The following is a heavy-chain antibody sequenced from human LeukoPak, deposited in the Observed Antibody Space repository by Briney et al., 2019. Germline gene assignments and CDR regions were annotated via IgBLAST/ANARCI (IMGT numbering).Heavy chain of an antibody. CDR1: GFTFSDYY. CDR3: ARESGTRFVEEYYFDY. J-gene: IGHJ4*02. V-gene: IGHV3-11*04. D-gene: IGHD1-1*01. CDR2: ISGSGPTI. Sequence: GGSLRLSCAASGFTFSDYYMSWIRQAPGKGLEWVSYISGSGPTIFYADSVKGRFTISRDNAKNSLYLQMNSLRAEDTAVYYCARESGTRFVEEYYFDYWGQGTLVTVSS.